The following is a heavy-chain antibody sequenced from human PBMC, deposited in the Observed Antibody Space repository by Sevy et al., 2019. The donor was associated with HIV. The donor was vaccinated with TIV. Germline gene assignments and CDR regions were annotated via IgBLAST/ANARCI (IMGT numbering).Heavy chain of an antibody. J-gene: IGHJ4*02. D-gene: IGHD3-16*02. V-gene: IGHV3-23*01. CDR3: AKDRPYDYVWGSYRQRGNW. CDR1: GFTFSSYA. CDR2: ISGSGGST. Sequence: GGSLRLSCAASGFTFSSYAMSWVRQAPGKGLEWVSAISGSGGSTYYADSVKGRFTISRDNSKNTLYLQMNSLRAEDTAVYYCAKDRPYDYVWGSYRQRGNWWGQRTLVTVSS.